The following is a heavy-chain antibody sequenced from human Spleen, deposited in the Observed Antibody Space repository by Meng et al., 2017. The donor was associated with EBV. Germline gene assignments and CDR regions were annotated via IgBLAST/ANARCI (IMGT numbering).Heavy chain of an antibody. CDR2: INSDGSST. V-gene: IGHV3-74*01. D-gene: IGHD3-22*01. J-gene: IGHJ5*02. Sequence: EVQLVASGGGLVQPGGSLRLSCAASGFTFSSYWMHCVRQAPGKGLVWVSRINSDGSSTSYADSVKGRFTISRDNAKNTLYLQMNSLRAEDTAVYYCARVPYYYDSSGYYNWFDPWGQGTLVTVSS. CDR1: GFTFSSYW. CDR3: ARVPYYYDSSGYYNWFDP.